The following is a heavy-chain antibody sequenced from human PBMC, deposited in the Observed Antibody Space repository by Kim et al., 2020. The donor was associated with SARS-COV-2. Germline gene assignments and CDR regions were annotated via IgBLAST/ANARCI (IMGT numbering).Heavy chain of an antibody. Sequence: SETLSLTCAVYGGSFSGYYWSWIRQPPGKGLEWIGEINHSGSTNYNPSLKSRVTISVDTSKNQFSLKLSSVTAADTAVYYCARARKYYDILTGYSQGWF. CDR3: ARARKYYDILTGYSQGWF. D-gene: IGHD3-9*01. J-gene: IGHJ5*01. V-gene: IGHV4-34*01. CDR1: GGSFSGYY. CDR2: INHSGST.